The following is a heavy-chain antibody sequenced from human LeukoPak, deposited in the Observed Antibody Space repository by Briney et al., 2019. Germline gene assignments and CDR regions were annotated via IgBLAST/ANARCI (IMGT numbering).Heavy chain of an antibody. CDR1: GGSISSSSYY. V-gene: IGHV4-39*02. CDR3: ARERMAVAGTNWFDP. CDR2: IYYSGST. J-gene: IGHJ5*02. D-gene: IGHD6-19*01. Sequence: WETLSLTCTVSGGSISSSSYYWGWIRQPPGKGLEWIGSIYYSGSTYYNPSLKSRVTISVDTSKNQFSLKLSSVTAADTAVYYCARERMAVAGTNWFDPWGQGTLVTVSS.